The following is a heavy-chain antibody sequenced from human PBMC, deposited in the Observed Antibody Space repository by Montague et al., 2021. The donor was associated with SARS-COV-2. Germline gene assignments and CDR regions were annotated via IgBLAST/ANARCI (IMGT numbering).Heavy chain of an antibody. V-gene: IGHV4-61*05. CDR1: GGPISGSSDY. D-gene: IGHD6-13*01. CDR3: ARVGRGSSWYGVAFDI. Sequence: SETLSLTCTVTGGPISGSSDYWGWIRQSPGKGLEWVGYIYNSGSTXYNPSLTSRVTISVDTSKNQFSLKLSSVAAADTAVYYCARVGRGSSWYGVAFDIWGQGTMVTVSS. J-gene: IGHJ3*02. CDR2: IYNSGST.